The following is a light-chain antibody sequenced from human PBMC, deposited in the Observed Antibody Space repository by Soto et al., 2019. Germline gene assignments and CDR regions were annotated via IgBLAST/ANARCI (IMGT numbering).Light chain of an antibody. CDR3: QEYNSY. J-gene: IGKJ4*01. CDR1: QGIDNW. V-gene: IGKV1-5*03. Sequence: DNQMTQSPSTLSASVGDTVTITCRASQGIDNWLAWYQHKTGKDPKLLVYKASSLESGVPSRFSGTGSGTEFTLTISSLQPEDFASYYCQEYNSYFGGGTKVEIK. CDR2: KAS.